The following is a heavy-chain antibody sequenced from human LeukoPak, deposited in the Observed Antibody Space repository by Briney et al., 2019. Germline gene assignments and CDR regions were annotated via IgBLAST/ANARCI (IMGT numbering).Heavy chain of an antibody. D-gene: IGHD3-10*01. J-gene: IGHJ6*02. CDR3: AKDSIGEASGGMDV. Sequence: GGSLRLSCAASGFAFDNFAMHWVRRAPGKGLEWGSGISYNSGGRGYADSVKGRFTISRDDAKNPLYLQMNSLRSEDTALYYCAKDSIGEASGGMDVWGQGTTVTVSS. CDR1: GFAFDNFA. V-gene: IGHV3-9*01. CDR2: ISYNSGGR.